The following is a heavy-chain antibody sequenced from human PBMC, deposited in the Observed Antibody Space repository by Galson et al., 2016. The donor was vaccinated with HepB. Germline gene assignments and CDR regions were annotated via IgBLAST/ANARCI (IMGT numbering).Heavy chain of an antibody. J-gene: IGHJ4*02. Sequence: SLRLSCAASGFPFSSNAMHWVRQAPGKGLEWVAVMSYDGSNKYYADSVKGRFTITRDNSKKTLYLRMNNLRAEDTAVYYCATTPLYYDDSSGFYYDDYWGQGTLVTVSS. V-gene: IGHV3-30-3*01. CDR2: MSYDGSNK. CDR1: GFPFSSNA. D-gene: IGHD3-22*01. CDR3: ATTPLYYDDSSGFYYDDY.